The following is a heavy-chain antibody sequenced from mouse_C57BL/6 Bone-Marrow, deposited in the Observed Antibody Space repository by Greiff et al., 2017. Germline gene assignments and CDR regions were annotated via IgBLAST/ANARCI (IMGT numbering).Heavy chain of an antibody. D-gene: IGHD1-1*01. Sequence: VQLQQSGAELARPGASVKLSCKASGYTFTSYGISWVKQRTGQGLEWIGEIYPRSGNTYYNEKFKGKATLTADKSSSTAYMELRSLTSEDSAVYFCAREEEYYGSSYDWYFDVWGTGTTVTVSS. CDR3: AREEEYYGSSYDWYFDV. CDR2: IYPRSGNT. V-gene: IGHV1-81*01. J-gene: IGHJ1*03. CDR1: GYTFTSYG.